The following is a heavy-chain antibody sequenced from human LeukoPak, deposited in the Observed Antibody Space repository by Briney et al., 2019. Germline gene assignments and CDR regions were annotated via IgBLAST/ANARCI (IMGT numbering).Heavy chain of an antibody. CDR2: ISAYNGNT. V-gene: IGHV1-18*01. CDR3: ARDAITMVRGVISL. Sequence: ASVKVSCKASGYTFTSYGISWVRQAPGQGLEWMGWISAYNGNTNYAQKLQGRVTMTTDTSTSTAYMELRSLRSDDTAVYYCARDAITMVRGVISLWGQGTLVTVSS. CDR1: GYTFTSYG. D-gene: IGHD3-10*01. J-gene: IGHJ4*02.